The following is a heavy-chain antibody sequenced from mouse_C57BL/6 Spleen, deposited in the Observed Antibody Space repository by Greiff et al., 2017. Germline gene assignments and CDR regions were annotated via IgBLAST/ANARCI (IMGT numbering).Heavy chain of an antibody. Sequence: QVQLQQPGAELVMPGASVKLSCKASGYTFTSYWMHWVKQRPGQGLEWIGEIDPSDSYTNYNQKFKGKSTLTVDKSPSTAYMQLSSLTSEDSAVYYCAITAQALAYWGQGTLVTVSA. CDR1: GYTFTSYW. CDR2: IDPSDSYT. D-gene: IGHD3-2*02. V-gene: IGHV1-69*01. CDR3: AITAQALAY. J-gene: IGHJ3*01.